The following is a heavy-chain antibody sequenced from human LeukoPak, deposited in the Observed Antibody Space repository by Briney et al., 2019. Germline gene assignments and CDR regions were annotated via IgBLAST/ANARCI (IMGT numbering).Heavy chain of an antibody. Sequence: PGGSLRLSCAASGFTFSSYGMSWVRQAPGKGLEWVSSISGSGSSTNYADSVKGRFTISRDNSKNTLYLQVNSLTVDDTALYYCAKGQISGTYQRFAYWGQGTLVTVSS. J-gene: IGHJ4*02. CDR1: GFTFSSYG. CDR3: AKGQISGTYQRFAY. V-gene: IGHV3-23*01. D-gene: IGHD3-10*01. CDR2: ISGSGSST.